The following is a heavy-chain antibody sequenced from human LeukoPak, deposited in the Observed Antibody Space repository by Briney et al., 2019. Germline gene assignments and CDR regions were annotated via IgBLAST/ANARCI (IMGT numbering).Heavy chain of an antibody. CDR2: IYSGGST. J-gene: IGHJ6*02. CDR3: ARAGLGLGKLAAAGSFPYYYYYGMDV. D-gene: IGHD6-13*01. V-gene: IGHV3-53*01. Sequence: GGSLRLSCAASGFTVSSNYMSWVRQAPGKGLEWVSVIYSGGSTYYADSVKGRFTISRDNSKNTLYHQMNSLRAEDTAVYYCARAGLGLGKLAAAGSFPYYYYYGMDVWGQGTTVTVSS. CDR1: GFTVSSNY.